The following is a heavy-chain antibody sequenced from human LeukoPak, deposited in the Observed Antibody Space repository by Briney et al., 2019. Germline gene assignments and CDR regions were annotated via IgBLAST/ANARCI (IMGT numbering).Heavy chain of an antibody. Sequence: GGSLRLSCAASGFTFSSCAMRWGRQAPGKGREWGAVISYDGSNKYYADSVKGRFTISRDNSKNTLYLQMNSLRAEDTAVYYRARDRYSSGWIYFDYWGQGTLVTVSS. CDR1: GFTFSSCA. CDR2: ISYDGSNK. V-gene: IGHV3-30*04. J-gene: IGHJ4*02. D-gene: IGHD6-19*01. CDR3: ARDRYSSGWIYFDY.